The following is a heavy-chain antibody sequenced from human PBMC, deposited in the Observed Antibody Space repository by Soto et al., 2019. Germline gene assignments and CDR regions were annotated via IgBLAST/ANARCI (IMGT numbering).Heavy chain of an antibody. CDR3: AKGAYYDGSGYYLGGYYFDY. J-gene: IGHJ4*02. CDR2: ISGSGGST. V-gene: IGHV3-23*01. D-gene: IGHD3-22*01. CDR1: GFTFSSYA. Sequence: EVQLLESGGGLVQPGGSLRLSCAASGFTFSSYAMSWVRQAPGKGLEWVSAISGSGGSTYYADSVKGRFTISRDNSKNTMYLQMNGLRAEYTAVYYCAKGAYYDGSGYYLGGYYFDYWGQGTLVTVSS.